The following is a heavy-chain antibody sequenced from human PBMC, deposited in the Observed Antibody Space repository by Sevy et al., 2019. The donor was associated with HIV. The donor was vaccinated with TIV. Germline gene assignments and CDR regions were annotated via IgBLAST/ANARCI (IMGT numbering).Heavy chain of an antibody. CDR2: INHTGSL. V-gene: IGHV4-34*01. D-gene: IGHD2-2*01. J-gene: IGHJ4*02. CDR1: GGSLSGYF. Sequence: SETLSLTCAVSGGSLSGYFWNWIRQSPGKGLEWIGEINHTGSLKYNPSLKSRVTISVDASKSQLSLHLRSVTAADTAVYYCARGRQAYVVVVPSTVPFDYWGRGTLVTVSS. CDR3: ARGRQAYVVVVPSTVPFDY.